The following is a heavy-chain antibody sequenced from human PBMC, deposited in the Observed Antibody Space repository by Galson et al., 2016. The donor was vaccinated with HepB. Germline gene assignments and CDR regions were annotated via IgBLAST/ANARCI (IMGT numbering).Heavy chain of an antibody. V-gene: IGHV5-51*01. D-gene: IGHD3-3*01. Sequence: QSGAAVKKPGESLKISCKGFGYTFTSYWIGWVRQLPGAGLELMGIIYPGDSDTRYSPSFQGQVTISADKSISTAYLLWSSLKASDTAIYYCAISSTEGFLDYWGQGTLVTVSS. CDR1: GYTFTSYW. CDR2: IYPGDSDT. CDR3: AISSTEGFLDY. J-gene: IGHJ4*02.